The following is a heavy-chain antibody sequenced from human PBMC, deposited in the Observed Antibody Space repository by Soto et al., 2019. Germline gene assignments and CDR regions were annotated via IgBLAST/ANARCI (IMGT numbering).Heavy chain of an antibody. CDR2: INHSGST. J-gene: IGHJ4*02. Sequence: QVQLQQWGAGLLKPSETLSLTCAVYGGSFSGYYWSWIRQPPGKGLEWIGEINHSGSTNYNPSLKSRVTIAVDTSKNQFSLKLSSVTAADTAVYYCARGGVWGMAAAIDYWGQGTLVTVSS. V-gene: IGHV4-34*01. CDR1: GGSFSGYY. CDR3: ARGGVWGMAAAIDY. D-gene: IGHD6-13*01.